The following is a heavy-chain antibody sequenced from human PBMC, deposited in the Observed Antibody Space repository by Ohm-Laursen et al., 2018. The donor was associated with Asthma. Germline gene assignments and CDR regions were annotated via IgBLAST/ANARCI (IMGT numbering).Heavy chain of an antibody. Sequence: SQTLSLTCTVSGDSISSGNNYWSWIRQLPGKGLEWIGYIYYSGITYSNPSLRSRVSISVVTSKNQFSLKLSPVTAADTAVYYCARGTFYYESTGYYFFDHWGQGALVTVSS. V-gene: IGHV4-31*03. J-gene: IGHJ4*02. CDR1: GDSISSGNNY. CDR2: IYYSGIT. D-gene: IGHD3-22*01. CDR3: ARGTFYYESTGYYFFDH.